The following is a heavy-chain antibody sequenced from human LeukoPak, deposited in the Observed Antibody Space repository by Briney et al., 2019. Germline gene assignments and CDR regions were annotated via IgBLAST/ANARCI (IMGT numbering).Heavy chain of an antibody. D-gene: IGHD4-17*01. CDR1: GFTFSSYG. CDR2: IWYDGNDK. CDR3: ARDRRYGALYYLDY. V-gene: IGHV3-33*01. Sequence: GGSLRLSCAAAGFTFSSYGMHWVRQAPGKGLEWVALIWYDGNDKYYADSVKGRFTFTRDNSKDTLYLQMNSLRAEDTAVYYCARDRRYGALYYLDYWGQGTLVTVSS. J-gene: IGHJ4*02.